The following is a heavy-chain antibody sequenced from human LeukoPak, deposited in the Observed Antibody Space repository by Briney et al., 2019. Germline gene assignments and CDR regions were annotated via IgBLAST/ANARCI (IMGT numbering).Heavy chain of an antibody. CDR2: ITAYNGNT. CDR3: ARDSYYYDSSGYLGY. V-gene: IGHV1-18*01. D-gene: IGHD3-22*01. Sequence: ASVKASCKASGYTFTSYGIRWVRQAPAQGLEWKGCITAYNGNTNYAQKLQGRATMTTDTSTSTAYMELRSLRSDDTAVYYCARDSYYYDSSGYLGYWGQGTLVSVSS. CDR1: GYTFTSYG. J-gene: IGHJ4*02.